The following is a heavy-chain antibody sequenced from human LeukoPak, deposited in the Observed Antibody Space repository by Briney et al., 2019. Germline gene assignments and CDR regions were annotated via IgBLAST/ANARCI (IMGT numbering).Heavy chain of an antibody. J-gene: IGHJ5*02. D-gene: IGHD5-24*01. CDR1: GGSIRSYY. Sequence: SETLSLTCTVSGGSIRSYYWSWIRQPPGKGLEWIGYIYYSGSTNYNPSLKSRVTISVDTSKNQFSLKLSSVIAADTAVYYGARGMRDGYNKWFDPWGQGTLVTVSS. V-gene: IGHV4-59*01. CDR2: IYYSGST. CDR3: ARGMRDGYNKWFDP.